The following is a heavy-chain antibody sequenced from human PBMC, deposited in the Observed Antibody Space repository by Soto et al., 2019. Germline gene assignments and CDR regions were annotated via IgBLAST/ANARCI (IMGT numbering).Heavy chain of an antibody. CDR2: INWNSGMI. D-gene: IGHD6-13*01. CDR1: GFTFDDYA. J-gene: IGHJ1*01. V-gene: IGHV3-9*01. Sequence: EVQLLESGVGLVQPGRYRRLSCAASGFTFDDYAIHWVRQVPGKVLEWVSGINWNSGMIGYGDSVKGRFAISRDNAKNSLHVQMNRLSAEDTAFYYCVKDESINWYSGHFRHWGQGTLVTVSS. CDR3: VKDESINWYSGHFRH.